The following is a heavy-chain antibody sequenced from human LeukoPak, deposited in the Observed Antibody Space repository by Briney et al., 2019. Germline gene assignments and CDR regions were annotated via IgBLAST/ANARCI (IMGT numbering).Heavy chain of an antibody. Sequence: GGSLRLSCAASGFTFSSYAMHWVRQAPGKGLEWVAVISYDGSNKYYADSVKGRFTISRDSSKNTLYLQMNSLRAEDTAVYYCARDLGTFYYYYGMDVWGQGTTVTVSS. CDR2: ISYDGSNK. J-gene: IGHJ6*02. CDR1: GFTFSSYA. D-gene: IGHD3-16*01. CDR3: ARDLGTFYYYYGMDV. V-gene: IGHV3-30-3*01.